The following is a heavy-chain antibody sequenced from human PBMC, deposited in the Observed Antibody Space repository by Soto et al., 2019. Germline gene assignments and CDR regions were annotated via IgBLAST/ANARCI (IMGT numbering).Heavy chain of an antibody. D-gene: IGHD6-13*01. CDR3: AKDRGIAAAGTIGYWYFDL. J-gene: IGHJ2*01. V-gene: IGHV3-23*01. Sequence: EVQLLESGGGLVQPGGSLRLSCAASGFTFSSYAMSWVRQAPGKGLEWVSAISGSGGSTYYADSVKGRFTISRDNSKNTLYRQINSQRPEDTAVYYCAKDRGIAAAGTIGYWYFDLWVRGTLVTVSS. CDR1: GFTFSSYA. CDR2: ISGSGGST.